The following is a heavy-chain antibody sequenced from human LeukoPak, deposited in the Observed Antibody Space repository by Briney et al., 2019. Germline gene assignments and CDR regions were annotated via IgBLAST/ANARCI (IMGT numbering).Heavy chain of an antibody. CDR3: ARGLLYYGSGSYYIRSHSGSRHSFDY. J-gene: IGHJ4*02. CDR2: IYYSGST. D-gene: IGHD3-10*01. V-gene: IGHV4-61*01. CDR1: GGSVSSGSYY. Sequence: PSETLSLTCAVSGGSVSSGSYYWSWIRQPPGKGLEWIGYIYYSGSTNYNPSLKSRVTISVDTSKNQFSLKLSSVTAADTAVYYCARGLLYYGSGSYYIRSHSGSRHSFDYWGQGTLVTVSS.